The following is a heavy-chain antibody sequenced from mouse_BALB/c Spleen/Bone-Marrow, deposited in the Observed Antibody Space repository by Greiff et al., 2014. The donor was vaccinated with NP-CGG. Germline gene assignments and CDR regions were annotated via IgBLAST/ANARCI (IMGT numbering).Heavy chain of an antibody. Sequence: EVQVVESGAELVKPGASVKLSCTASGFNIKDTYLHWVKQRPEQGLDWIGRIDPAIFTKYDPKFQGKATITADTSSNTACLHLSSLTSEDTAVYYCAGYRYGWYFDVWGAGTTVTVSS. V-gene: IGHV14-3*02. CDR2: IDPAIFT. CDR3: AGYRYGWYFDV. D-gene: IGHD2-14*01. J-gene: IGHJ1*01. CDR1: GFNIKDTY.